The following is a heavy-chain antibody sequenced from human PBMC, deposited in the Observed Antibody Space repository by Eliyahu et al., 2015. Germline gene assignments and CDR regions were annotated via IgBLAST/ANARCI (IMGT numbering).Heavy chain of an antibody. D-gene: IGHD3-10*01. CDR3: ARGNYYALDV. Sequence: EVQLVESGGGLVQPGGSLRLSCAASGFTFSSKWMHWVRQAPGKGLVWVSGINSDGRSTSYADSVKGRFTISRDNAKNTLYLQMNSLRAEDTAVYYCARGNYYALDVWGQGTTVTVSS. V-gene: IGHV3-74*01. CDR1: GFTFSSKW. CDR2: INSDGRST. J-gene: IGHJ6*02.